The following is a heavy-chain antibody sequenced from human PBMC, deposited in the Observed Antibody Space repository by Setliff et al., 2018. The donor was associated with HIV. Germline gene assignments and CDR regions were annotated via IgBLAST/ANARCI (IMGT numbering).Heavy chain of an antibody. CDR2: IWYDGTKI. V-gene: IGHV3-33*03. Sequence: GGSLRLSCVASGFSFRDFGMHWVRQAPGKGLDWLALIWYDGTKIYYADSVKGRFTISSDNSKNTLYLQMNSLRAEDTAVYYCAKDAKGSIDYWGQGTLVTVSS. J-gene: IGHJ4*02. CDR1: GFSFRDFG. CDR3: AKDAKGSIDY. D-gene: IGHD1-26*01.